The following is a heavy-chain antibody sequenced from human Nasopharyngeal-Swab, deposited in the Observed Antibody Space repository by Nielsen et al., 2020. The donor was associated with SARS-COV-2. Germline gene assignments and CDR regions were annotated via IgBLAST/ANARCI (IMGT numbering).Heavy chain of an antibody. CDR3: ARDLSGGGNDV. CDR1: GFTFSNYA. Sequence: GESLKISCAASGFTFSNYAMHWVRQAPGKGLEWVAVISYDGNIKHYADSVKGRFTISRDNSKNTLYLQMNSLRAEDTAVYYCARDLSGGGNDVWGQGTLVTVSS. D-gene: IGHD4-23*01. V-gene: IGHV3-30*03. J-gene: IGHJ4*02. CDR2: ISYDGNIK.